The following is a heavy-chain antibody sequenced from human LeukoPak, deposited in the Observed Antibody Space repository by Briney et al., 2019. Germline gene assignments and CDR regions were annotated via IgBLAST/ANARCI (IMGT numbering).Heavy chain of an antibody. D-gene: IGHD3-3*01. Sequence: PGGSLRLSCAASGFTFSSYAMSWVRQAPGEGLEWLSAISGSGGSTYYADSVKGRFTISRDNSKNTLYLQMNSLTAEDTAVYYCAKDGPDFWSGYYFEQGAFDYWGQGTLATVSS. V-gene: IGHV3-23*01. CDR3: AKDGPDFWSGYYFEQGAFDY. CDR1: GFTFSSYA. J-gene: IGHJ4*02. CDR2: ISGSGGST.